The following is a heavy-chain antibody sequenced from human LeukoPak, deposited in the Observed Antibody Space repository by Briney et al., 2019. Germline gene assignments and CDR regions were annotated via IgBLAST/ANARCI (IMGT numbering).Heavy chain of an antibody. J-gene: IGHJ4*02. Sequence: GASVKVSCKASGYTFTGYYMHWVRQAPGQGLEWMGWINPNSGGTNYAQKFQGRVTMTRDTSISTAYMELSRLRSDDTAVYYCARTHYDSSSYYSVQLFDYWGQGTLVTVSS. V-gene: IGHV1-2*02. CDR1: GYTFTGYY. CDR2: INPNSGGT. CDR3: ARTHYDSSSYYSVQLFDY. D-gene: IGHD3-22*01.